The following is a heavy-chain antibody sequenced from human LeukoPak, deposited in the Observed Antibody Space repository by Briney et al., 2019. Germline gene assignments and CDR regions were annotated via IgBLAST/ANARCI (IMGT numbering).Heavy chain of an antibody. J-gene: IGHJ6*02. CDR3: ARSGSGSHTYYYYGMDV. CDR1: GGSFSGYY. Sequence: PSVTLSLTCAVYGGSFSGYYWNWIRQPPGKGLEWIGEIKDSGSTNYNPSLKSRVTISVDTSKNQFSLKLSSVTAADTAVYYCARSGSGSHTYYYYGMDVWGQGTTVTVSS. V-gene: IGHV4-34*01. CDR2: IKDSGST. D-gene: IGHD3-10*01.